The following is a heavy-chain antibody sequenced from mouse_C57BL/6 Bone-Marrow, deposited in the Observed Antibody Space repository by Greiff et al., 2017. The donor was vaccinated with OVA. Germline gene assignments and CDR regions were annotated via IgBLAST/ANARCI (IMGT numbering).Heavy chain of an antibody. Sequence: QVQLQQSGAELARPGASVKLSCKASGYTFTSYGISWVKQRPGQGLEWIGEIYPRSGNTYYNEKFKGKATLTADKSSSTAYMELRSLTSEDSAVDFCAKKRYYYGSNLDYWGQGTTLTVSS. CDR3: AKKRYYYGSNLDY. CDR1: GYTFTSYG. D-gene: IGHD1-1*01. CDR2: IYPRSGNT. V-gene: IGHV1-81*01. J-gene: IGHJ2*01.